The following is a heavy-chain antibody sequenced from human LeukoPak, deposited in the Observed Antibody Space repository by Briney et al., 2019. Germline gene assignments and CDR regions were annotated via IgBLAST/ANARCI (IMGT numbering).Heavy chain of an antibody. Sequence: GESLKISCKGSGYSFTSYWIGWVRQMPGKGLEWMGIIYPGDPDTRYSPSFQGQVTISADKSISTAYLQWSSLKASDTAMYYCARQNGYYYDSSGYYYADYWGQGTLVTVSS. V-gene: IGHV5-51*01. CDR3: ARQNGYYYDSSGYYYADY. CDR2: IYPGDPDT. D-gene: IGHD3-22*01. J-gene: IGHJ4*02. CDR1: GYSFTSYW.